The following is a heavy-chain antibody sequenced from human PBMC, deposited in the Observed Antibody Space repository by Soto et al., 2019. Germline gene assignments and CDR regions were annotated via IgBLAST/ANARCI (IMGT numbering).Heavy chain of an antibody. Sequence: GESLKISCKGSGYSFTSYWISWVRQMPGKGLEWVGRIDPSDSYTNYSPSFQGHVTISADKSISTAYLQWSSLKASDTAMYYCARHGYHDSSGYLAPDYWGQGTLVTVSS. J-gene: IGHJ4*02. V-gene: IGHV5-10-1*01. CDR1: GYSFTSYW. CDR3: ARHGYHDSSGYLAPDY. CDR2: IDPSDSYT. D-gene: IGHD3-22*01.